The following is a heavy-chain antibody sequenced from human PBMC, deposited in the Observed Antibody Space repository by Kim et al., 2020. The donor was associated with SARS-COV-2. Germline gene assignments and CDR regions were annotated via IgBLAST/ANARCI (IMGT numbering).Heavy chain of an antibody. CDR3: ARDSSSWYYYGMDV. Sequence: SETLSLTCTVSGGSISSYYWSWIRQPPGKGLEWIGYIYYSGSTNYNPSLKSRVTISVDTSKNQFSLKLSSVTAADTAVYYCARDSSSWYYYGMDVWGQGTTVTVSS. V-gene: IGHV4-59*01. CDR2: IYYSGST. D-gene: IGHD6-13*01. J-gene: IGHJ6*02. CDR1: GGSISSYY.